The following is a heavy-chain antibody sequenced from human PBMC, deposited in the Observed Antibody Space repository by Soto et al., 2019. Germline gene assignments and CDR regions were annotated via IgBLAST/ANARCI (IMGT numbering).Heavy chain of an antibody. D-gene: IGHD6-6*01. CDR1: GFSLSTSGVG. V-gene: IGHV2-5*02. J-gene: IGHJ2*01. CDR3: AHTTGSSSSRQNWYFDL. Sequence: QITLKESGPTLVNPTQTLTLTCTFSGFSLSTSGVGVGWIRQPPGKALEWLALIYWDDDKRYSPSLKSRLTSTKDTSKNQVVLTMTNMDPVDTATYYWAHTTGSSSSRQNWYFDLWGRGTLVTVSS. CDR2: IYWDDDK.